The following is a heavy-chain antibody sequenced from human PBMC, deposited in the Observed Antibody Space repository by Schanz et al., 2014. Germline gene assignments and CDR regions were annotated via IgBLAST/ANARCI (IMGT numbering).Heavy chain of an antibody. J-gene: IGHJ4*02. CDR1: EFTFSSYK. D-gene: IGHD5-12*01. Sequence: EVQLVESGGGLVKPGGSLRLSCEASEFTFSSYKMNWVRQAPGKGLEWVSSISHSGGSKYYADSVKGRFTISRDNSKNTLYLQMNTLRAEDTTVYYCASPSGYSDYGTYFDFWGQGTLVTVSS. V-gene: IGHV3-23*04. CDR3: ASPSGYSDYGTYFDF. CDR2: ISHSGGSK.